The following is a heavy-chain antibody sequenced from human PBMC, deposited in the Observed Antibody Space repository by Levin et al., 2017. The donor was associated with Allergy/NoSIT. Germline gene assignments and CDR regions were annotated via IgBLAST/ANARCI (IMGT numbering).Heavy chain of an antibody. CDR3: ARLREGVTTYYYYGMDV. D-gene: IGHD4-17*01. J-gene: IGHJ6*02. CDR1: GFTFSSYA. V-gene: IGHV3-21*01. CDR2: ISSSSSYI. Sequence: GGSLRLSCAASGFTFSSYAMHWVRQAPGKGLEWVSSISSSSSYIYYADSVKGRFTISRDNAKNSLYLQMNSLRAEDTAVYYCARLREGVTTYYYYGMDVWGQGTTVTVSS.